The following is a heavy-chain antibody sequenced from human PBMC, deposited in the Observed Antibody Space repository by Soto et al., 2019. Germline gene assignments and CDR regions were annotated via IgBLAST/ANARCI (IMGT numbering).Heavy chain of an antibody. J-gene: IGHJ3*02. D-gene: IGHD4-17*01. Sequence: QGQRQESGPGLVKPSQTLSLTCTVSGGSISSGGYYWSWIRQHPGKGLEWIGYIYYSGSTYYNPSLKSRVTISVDTSKNQFSLKLSSVTAADTAVYYCARDPYGDYDAFDIWGQGTMVTVSS. CDR1: GGSISSGGYY. CDR2: IYYSGST. V-gene: IGHV4-31*03. CDR3: ARDPYGDYDAFDI.